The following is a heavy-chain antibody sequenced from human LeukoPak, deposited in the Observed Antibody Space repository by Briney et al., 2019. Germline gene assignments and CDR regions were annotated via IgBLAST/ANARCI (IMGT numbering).Heavy chain of an antibody. CDR3: ARGVIAAAGPNWFDP. J-gene: IGHJ5*02. CDR2: IYTSGST. D-gene: IGHD6-13*01. Sequence: SETLSLTCTVSGGSISSYYWSWIRQPAGKGLEWIGRIYTSGSTNYNPSLKSRVTISVDTSKNQFSLKLSSVTAADTAVYYCARGVIAAAGPNWFDPWGQGTLVTVSS. V-gene: IGHV4-4*07. CDR1: GGSISSYY.